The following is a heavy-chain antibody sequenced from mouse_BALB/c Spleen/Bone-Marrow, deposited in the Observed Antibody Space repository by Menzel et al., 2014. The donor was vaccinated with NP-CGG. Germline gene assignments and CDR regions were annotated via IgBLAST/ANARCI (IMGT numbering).Heavy chain of an antibody. Sequence: QQSGAELVKPGASVKLSCTASGFNIKDTYIHWVKQRPEQGLEWIGRIDPANADTKYGPKFQGKATITADTSSNTVYLQFISLTSEDTAIYYCVRAARTFDYWGQGTTLTVSS. CDR1: GFNIKDTY. CDR3: VRAARTFDY. J-gene: IGHJ2*01. CDR2: IDPANADT. V-gene: IGHV14-3*02. D-gene: IGHD3-1*01.